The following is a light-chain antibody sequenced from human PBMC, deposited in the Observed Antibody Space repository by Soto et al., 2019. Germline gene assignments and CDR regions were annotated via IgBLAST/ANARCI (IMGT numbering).Light chain of an antibody. CDR3: SXXAGSNTDVV. Sequence: QSVLTQPPSASGSPGQSVTMSCTGTRSDVGGYGYVSWYQQHPGKAPKLMIYEVTKRASGVPERFSGSKSGNTASLTVSGXXAXXXAXXXXSXXAGSNTDVVFGGGTKLTVL. J-gene: IGLJ2*01. CDR2: EVT. V-gene: IGLV2-8*01. CDR1: RSDVGGYGY.